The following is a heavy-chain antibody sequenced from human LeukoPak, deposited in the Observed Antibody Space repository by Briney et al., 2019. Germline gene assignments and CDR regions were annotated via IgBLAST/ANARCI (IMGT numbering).Heavy chain of an antibody. CDR2: IYYSGST. CDR3: ARRRDCSGGSCHYYFDY. J-gene: IGHJ4*02. CDR1: GGSISSYY. Sequence: SETLSLTCTVPGGSISSYYWSWIRQPPGKGLEWIGYIYYSGSTNYNPSLKSRVTISVDTSKNQFSLKLSSVTAADTAVYYCARRRDCSGGSCHYYFDYWGQGTLVTVSS. V-gene: IGHV4-59*12. D-gene: IGHD2-15*01.